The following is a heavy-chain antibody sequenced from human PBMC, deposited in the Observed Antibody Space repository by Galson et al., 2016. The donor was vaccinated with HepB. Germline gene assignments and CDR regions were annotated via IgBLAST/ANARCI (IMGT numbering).Heavy chain of an antibody. V-gene: IGHV6-1*01. CDR1: GDSVSSNSAA. CDR3: ARDLAEYSSSSNTDYFDY. D-gene: IGHD6-6*01. CDR2: TYYRSKWYF. Sequence: CAISGDSVSSNSAAWNWIRQSPSRGLEWLGRTYYRSKWYFEYPVSVKSRISINPDTSKNQFSLQLNSVTLEDTAVYYCARDLAEYSSSSNTDYFDYWGQGTLVTVSS. J-gene: IGHJ4*02.